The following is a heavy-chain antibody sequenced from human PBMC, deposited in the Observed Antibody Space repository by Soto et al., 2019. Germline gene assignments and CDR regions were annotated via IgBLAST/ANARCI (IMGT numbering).Heavy chain of an antibody. D-gene: IGHD3-22*01. V-gene: IGHV3-9*01. CDR3: AKDTKGYYSHFGA. CDR2: ISWNSDIV. Sequence: GGSLRLSCAASGFTFDGYAMHWVRQAPGKGLEWVSGISWNSDIVGYADSVQGRFTISRDNAKNSLYLEMKSLRPEDTALYYSAKDTKGYYSHFGAWGQGTLVTVSS. J-gene: IGHJ4*02. CDR1: GFTFDGYA.